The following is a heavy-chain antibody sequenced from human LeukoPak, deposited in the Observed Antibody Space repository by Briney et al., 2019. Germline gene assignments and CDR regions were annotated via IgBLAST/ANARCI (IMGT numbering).Heavy chain of an antibody. J-gene: IGHJ4*02. CDR3: ARGVGATMPHYFDY. CDR2: IIPIFGTA. V-gene: IGHV1-69*05. Sequence: GSSVKVSCKASGGTFSSYGISWVRQAPGQGLEWMGRIIPIFGTANYAQKFQGRVTITTDESTSTAYMELSSLRSEDTAVYYCARGVGATMPHYFDYWGQGTLVTVSS. D-gene: IGHD1-26*01. CDR1: GGTFSSYG.